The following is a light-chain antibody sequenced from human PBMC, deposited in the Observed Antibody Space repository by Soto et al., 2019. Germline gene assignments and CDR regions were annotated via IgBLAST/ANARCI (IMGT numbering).Light chain of an antibody. CDR2: EVT. CDR3: CSYTSYSTVI. J-gene: IGLJ2*01. V-gene: IGLV2-14*01. Sequence: QSALTQPASVSGSPGQSITISCAGTSNDIGGYDYVSWYRQYPGKAPKLLIFEVTNRPSGVSDRFSGSKSGNTASLTISGLQADDEADYYCCSYTSYSTVIFGGGTKLTVL. CDR1: SNDIGGYDY.